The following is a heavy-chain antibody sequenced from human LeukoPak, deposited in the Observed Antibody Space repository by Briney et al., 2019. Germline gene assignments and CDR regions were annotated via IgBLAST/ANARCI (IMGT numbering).Heavy chain of an antibody. Sequence: SETLSLTCTVSGGSISSSNWWSWVRQPPGKGLEWIGEIYHSGSTNYNPSLKSRVTISVDTSKNQFSLKLSSVTAADTAVYYCARESRTYDSSGYYDSWGQGTLVTVSS. D-gene: IGHD3-22*01. CDR3: ARESRTYDSSGYYDS. V-gene: IGHV4-4*02. CDR1: GGSISSSNW. CDR2: IYHSGST. J-gene: IGHJ4*02.